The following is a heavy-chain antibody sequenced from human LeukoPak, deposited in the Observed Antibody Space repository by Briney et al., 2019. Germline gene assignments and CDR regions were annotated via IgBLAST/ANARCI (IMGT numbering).Heavy chain of an antibody. Sequence: SETLSLTCAVYGGSFSGYYWSWIRRPPGKGLVWIGEINHSGSTNYNPSLKSRVTILVDTSKNQFSLKLSSVTAADTAVYYCARDQVVMITFGGVIEQRYYGMDVWGQGTTFTVSS. V-gene: IGHV4-34*01. CDR2: INHSGST. J-gene: IGHJ6*02. CDR1: GGSFSGYY. D-gene: IGHD3-16*02. CDR3: ARDQVVMITFGGVIEQRYYGMDV.